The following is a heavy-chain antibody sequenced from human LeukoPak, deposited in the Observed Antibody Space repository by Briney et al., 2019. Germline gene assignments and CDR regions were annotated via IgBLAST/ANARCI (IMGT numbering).Heavy chain of an antibody. Sequence: PGGSLRLSCAASGFTFSSYSMNWVRQAPGKGLEWVSSISSSSSYIYYADSVKGRFTTSRDNAKNSLYLQMNSLRAEDTAVYYCARDRITIFGVVSLGAFDIWGQGTMVTVSS. J-gene: IGHJ3*02. D-gene: IGHD3-3*01. V-gene: IGHV3-21*01. CDR2: ISSSSSYI. CDR3: ARDRITIFGVVSLGAFDI. CDR1: GFTFSSYS.